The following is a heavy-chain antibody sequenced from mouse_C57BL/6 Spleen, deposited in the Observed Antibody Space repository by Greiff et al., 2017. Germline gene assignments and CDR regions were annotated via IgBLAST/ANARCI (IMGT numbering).Heavy chain of an antibody. Sequence: EVKVEESGGGLVQPGGSMKLSCVASGFTFSNYWMNWVRQSPEKGLEWVAHIRLKSDTYATHYAESVKGRFTIIRDYSKISVYLQMNNLRAEDTGIYYCTAGYYGESYFDYGGKGTTLTVSS. CDR3: TAGYYGESYFDY. D-gene: IGHD1-1*01. CDR1: GFTFSNYW. J-gene: IGHJ2*01. V-gene: IGHV6-3*01. CDR2: IRLKSDTYAT.